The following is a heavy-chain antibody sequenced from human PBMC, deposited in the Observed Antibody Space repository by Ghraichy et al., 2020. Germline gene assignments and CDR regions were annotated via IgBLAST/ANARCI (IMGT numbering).Heavy chain of an antibody. V-gene: IGHV3-21*01. D-gene: IGHD6-19*01. CDR1: GFTFSPYS. CDR2: ISSSSTYI. CDR3: ARVREAVAVTDFDY. Sequence: GGSLRLSCAASGFTFSPYSMNWVRQAPGKGLEWVSSISSSSTYIYYADSLKGRFTISRDDAKNSLYLQMNSLRAEDTAVYYCARVREAVAVTDFDYWGQGTLVTVSS. J-gene: IGHJ4*02.